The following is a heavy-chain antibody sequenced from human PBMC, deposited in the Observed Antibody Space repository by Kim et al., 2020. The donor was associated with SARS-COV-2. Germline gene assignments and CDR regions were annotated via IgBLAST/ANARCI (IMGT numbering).Heavy chain of an antibody. D-gene: IGHD3-22*01. CDR2: IYYSGST. CDR1: GGSISSGDYY. J-gene: IGHJ3*02. V-gene: IGHV4-30-4*01. Sequence: SETLSHTCTVSGGSISSGDYYWSWLRQPPGKGLEWIGYIYYSGSTYYNSSLKSRVTIAVDTSKNQFSLKLSSVTAADTAVYYCARARSITMIVVVIDACDIWGQGTMVTVSS. CDR3: ARARSITMIVVVIDACDI.